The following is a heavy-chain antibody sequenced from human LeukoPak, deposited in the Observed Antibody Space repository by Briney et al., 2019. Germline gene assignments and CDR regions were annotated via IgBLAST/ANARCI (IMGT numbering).Heavy chain of an antibody. J-gene: IGHJ4*02. CDR3: ARGLTQISSGWDDY. D-gene: IGHD6-19*01. V-gene: IGHV3-33*01. Sequence: PGRSLRLSCAASGFTFSSYGIHWVRQAPGKGLEWVAVIWYDGSNKYYTDSVKGRFTISRDNSKNTLYLQMNSLRSEDTAVYYCARGLTQISSGWDDYWGQGTLVTVSS. CDR1: GFTFSSYG. CDR2: IWYDGSNK.